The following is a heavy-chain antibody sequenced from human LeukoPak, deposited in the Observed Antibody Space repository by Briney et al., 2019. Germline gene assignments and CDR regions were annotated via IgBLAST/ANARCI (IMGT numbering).Heavy chain of an antibody. CDR2: IHYSGST. Sequence: SETLSLTCTVSGCSITSYYWNWIRQPPGKGLEWIGYIHYSGSTDYNPSLKRRVTISVDTSKNQFSLNLRSVTAADTAVYYCARDKVPGDYWGQGTLVTVSS. V-gene: IGHV4-59*01. CDR1: GCSITSYY. J-gene: IGHJ4*02. CDR3: ARDKVPGDY.